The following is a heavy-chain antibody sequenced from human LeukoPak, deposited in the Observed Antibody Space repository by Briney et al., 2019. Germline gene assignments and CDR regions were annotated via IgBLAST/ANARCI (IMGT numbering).Heavy chain of an antibody. D-gene: IGHD1-26*01. V-gene: IGHV1-18*01. CDR3: AREDSGASRAFDV. CDR1: GYAFTSNT. Sequence: GASVKVSCKASGYAFTSNTITWVRQAPGQGLEWMVRISAYNDKTNYAQKFQGRITMTTDTSTSTAYMELRSLRSDDTAVYYCAREDSGASRAFDVWGQGTMVTVSS. J-gene: IGHJ3*01. CDR2: ISAYNDKT.